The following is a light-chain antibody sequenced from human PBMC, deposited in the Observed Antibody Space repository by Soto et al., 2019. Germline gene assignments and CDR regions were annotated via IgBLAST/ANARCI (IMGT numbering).Light chain of an antibody. CDR2: AVS. Sequence: QSALTQPASVSGSPGQSITISCTGTSSDVGRYNYVSWYQQHPGKAPKLMIYAVSYRPSGVSDRFSGSKSGNTASLTISGLQAEDEADYYCSSYTTSSALGVVFGGGTKVTVL. J-gene: IGLJ2*01. V-gene: IGLV2-14*03. CDR1: SSDVGRYNY. CDR3: SSYTTSSALGVV.